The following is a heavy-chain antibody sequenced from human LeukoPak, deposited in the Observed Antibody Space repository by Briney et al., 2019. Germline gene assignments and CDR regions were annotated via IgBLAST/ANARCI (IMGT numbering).Heavy chain of an antibody. V-gene: IGHV3-7*01. CDR3: ARDLDPGDYYGSGSSD. CDR1: GFTFSSYW. CDR2: IKQDGSEK. J-gene: IGHJ4*02. D-gene: IGHD3-10*01. Sequence: GGSLRLSCAASGFTFSSYWMSWVRQAPGKGLEWVANIKQDGSEKYYVDSVKGRFTISRDNAKNSLYLQMNSLRAEDTAVYYCARDLDPGDYYGSGSSDWGQGTLVTVSS.